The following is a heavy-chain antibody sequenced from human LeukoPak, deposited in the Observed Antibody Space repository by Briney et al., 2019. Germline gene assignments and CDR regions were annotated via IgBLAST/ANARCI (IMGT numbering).Heavy chain of an antibody. J-gene: IGHJ4*02. CDR1: GYTFTSYD. V-gene: IGHV1-8*01. Sequence: VASVKVSCKASGYTFTSYDINWVRQATGQGLEWMGWMNPNSGNTGYAQKFQGRVTMTRNTSISTAYMELSSLRSEDTAVYYCARDRITMIVVVMGFDYWGQGTLVTVSS. D-gene: IGHD3-22*01. CDR3: ARDRITMIVVVMGFDY. CDR2: MNPNSGNT.